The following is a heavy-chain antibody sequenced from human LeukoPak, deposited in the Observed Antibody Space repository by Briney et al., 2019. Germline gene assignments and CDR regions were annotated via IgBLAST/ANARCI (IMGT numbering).Heavy chain of an antibody. D-gene: IGHD2-2*02. Sequence: KPSETLSLTCTVSGGSISSGDYYWSWIRQAPGKGLEWIGYIYDSGSTYYNPSPKSPVTISVETSKNPFRLKLSSVTAADTAVYYCARWVEYQLLYDYWGQGTLVTVSS. CDR1: GGSISSGDYY. J-gene: IGHJ4*02. V-gene: IGHV4-30-4*08. CDR2: IYDSGST. CDR3: ARWVEYQLLYDY.